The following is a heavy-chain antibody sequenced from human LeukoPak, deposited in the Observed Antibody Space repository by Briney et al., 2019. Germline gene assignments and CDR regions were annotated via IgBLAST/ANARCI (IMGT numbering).Heavy chain of an antibody. Sequence: ASVKVSCKASGGTFSGYAISWVRQAPGQGLEWMGGIIPIFGTANYAQKFQGRVTITADESTSTAYMELSSLRSEDTAVYYCARGRPRIAVAGTRLFFDYWGQGTLVTVSS. CDR1: GGTFSGYA. CDR2: IIPIFGTA. CDR3: ARGRPRIAVAGTRLFFDY. J-gene: IGHJ4*02. D-gene: IGHD6-19*01. V-gene: IGHV1-69*01.